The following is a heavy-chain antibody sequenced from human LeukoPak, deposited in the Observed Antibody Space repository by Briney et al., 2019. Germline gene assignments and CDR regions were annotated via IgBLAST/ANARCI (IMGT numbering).Heavy chain of an antibody. V-gene: IGHV1-2*06. CDR1: GYTFTGYY. Sequence: ASVKVSSKASGYTFTGYYMHWVRQAPGQGLEWMGRINPNSGGTNYAQKFQGRVTMTEDTSTDTAYMELSSLRSEDTAVYYCATVSEQQLNLPYYFDYWGQGTLVTVSS. CDR3: ATVSEQQLNLPYYFDY. J-gene: IGHJ4*02. CDR2: INPNSGGT. D-gene: IGHD6-13*01.